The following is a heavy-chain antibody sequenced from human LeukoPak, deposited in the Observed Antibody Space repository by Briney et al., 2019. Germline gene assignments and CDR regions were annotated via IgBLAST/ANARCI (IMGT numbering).Heavy chain of an antibody. CDR1: GFTFSSNY. CDR2: IYSGGST. CDR3: ARDLSMGSGVYSSSWHRFDY. Sequence: GGSLRLSCAASGFTFSSNYMSWVRQAPGKGLEWVSVIYSGGSTYYADSVKGRFTISRDNAKNSLYLQMNSLRAEDTAVYYCARDLSMGSGVYSSSWHRFDYWGQGTLVTVSS. J-gene: IGHJ4*02. D-gene: IGHD6-13*01. V-gene: IGHV3-53*01.